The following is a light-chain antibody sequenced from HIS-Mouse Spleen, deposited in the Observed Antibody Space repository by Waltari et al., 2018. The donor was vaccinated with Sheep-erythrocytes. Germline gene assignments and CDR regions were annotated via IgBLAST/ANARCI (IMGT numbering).Light chain of an antibody. V-gene: IGLV2-23*01. CDR3: CSYAGSSTWV. CDR2: EGS. CDR1: SGDVGSYNL. Sequence: QSALTQPASVSGSPGQSITISCTGTSGDVGSYNLVSWYQQHPGKAPQPMIYEGSKRPSGVSNRFSGSKSGNTASLTISGLQAEDEADYYCCSYAGSSTWVFGGGTKLTVL. J-gene: IGLJ3*02.